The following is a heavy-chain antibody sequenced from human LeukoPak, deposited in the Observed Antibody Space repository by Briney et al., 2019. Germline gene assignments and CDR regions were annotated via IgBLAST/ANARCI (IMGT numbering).Heavy chain of an antibody. CDR1: GDTFSSYA. Sequence: ASVKVSCKASGDTFSSYAISWVRQAPGQRLEWMGRIIPILGIANYAQKFQGRVTITADKSTSTAYMELSSLRSEDTAVYYCARDHRGSSWFSWGQGTLVTVSS. V-gene: IGHV1-69*04. J-gene: IGHJ4*02. D-gene: IGHD6-13*01. CDR2: IIPILGIA. CDR3: ARDHRGSSWFS.